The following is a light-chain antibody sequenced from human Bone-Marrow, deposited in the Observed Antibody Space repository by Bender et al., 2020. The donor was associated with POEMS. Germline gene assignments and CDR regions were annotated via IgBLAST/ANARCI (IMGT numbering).Light chain of an antibody. CDR1: RGRIVSNT. Sequence: NFMLTQPHSVSQSPRKTVPISCTRSRGRIVSNTVQWHQPRPGPAPTLLIYEYNKRPSGVPDRFSGSIDGSSNSASLAVSGLKTEDEADYYCQSYDNFDWVFGGGSKLPVL. J-gene: IGLJ3*02. V-gene: IGLV6-57*04. CDR3: QSYDNFDWV. CDR2: EYN.